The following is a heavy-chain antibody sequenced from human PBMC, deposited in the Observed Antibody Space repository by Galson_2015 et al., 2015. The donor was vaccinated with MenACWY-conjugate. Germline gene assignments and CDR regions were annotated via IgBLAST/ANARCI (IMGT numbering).Heavy chain of an antibody. CDR1: EFTFSSYA. V-gene: IGHV3-23*01. D-gene: IGHD3-22*01. CDR2: ISGSGNSGSYT. J-gene: IGHJ4*02. Sequence: SLRLSCAASEFTFSSYAMSWVRQAPGKGLEWVSGISGSGNSGSYTYYADSVKGRFTVSRDNSKNTLFLQMNSLRAEDTAVYYCGKAGNNGYYYLFDYWGQGTLVTVSS. CDR3: GKAGNNGYYYLFDY.